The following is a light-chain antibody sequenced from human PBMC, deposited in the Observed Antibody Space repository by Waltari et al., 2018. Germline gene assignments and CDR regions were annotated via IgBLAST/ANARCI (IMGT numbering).Light chain of an antibody. CDR3: QEYYGTPLT. Sequence: DIVMTQSPDSLAVSLGERATINCKSSQFVLYSSNNKNYLAWYQQKPGQPPKLLIYWASTRESGVPDRFGGSGSGTDFTLTISSLQAEDVAVYYCQEYYGTPLTFGGGTKVEIK. CDR2: WAS. CDR1: QFVLYSSNNKNY. V-gene: IGKV4-1*01. J-gene: IGKJ4*01.